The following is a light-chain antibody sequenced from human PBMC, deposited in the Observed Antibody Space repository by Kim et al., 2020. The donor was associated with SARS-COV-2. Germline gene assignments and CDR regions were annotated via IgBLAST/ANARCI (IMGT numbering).Light chain of an antibody. J-gene: IGKJ1*01. CDR1: QSFLYSSNNKNY. Sequence: ATINCKSSQSFLYSSNNKNYLAWYQQKPGQPPKLLIYWASTRESGVPDRFSGSGSGTDFTLTISSLQAEDVAVYYCQQYYSTPWTFGQGTKVEIK. CDR3: QQYYSTPWT. V-gene: IGKV4-1*01. CDR2: WAS.